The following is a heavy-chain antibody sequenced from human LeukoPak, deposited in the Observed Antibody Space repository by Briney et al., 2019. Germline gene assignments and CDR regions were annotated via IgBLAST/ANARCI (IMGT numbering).Heavy chain of an antibody. J-gene: IGHJ4*02. CDR2: IIPILGIA. D-gene: IGHD5-12*01. CDR3: ARAADSSGYADY. CDR1: GGTSSSYT. V-gene: IGHV1-69*02. Sequence: SVKVSCKASGGTSSSYTISWVRQAPGQGLEWMGRIIPILGIANYAQKFQGRVTITADKSTSTAYMELSSLRSEDTAVYYCARAADSSGYADYWGQGTLVTVSS.